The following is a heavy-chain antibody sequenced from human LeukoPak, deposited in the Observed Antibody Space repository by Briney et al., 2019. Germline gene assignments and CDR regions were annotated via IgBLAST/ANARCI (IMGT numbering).Heavy chain of an antibody. D-gene: IGHD3-22*01. Sequence: PSETLSLTCAVYGGSFSGYYWSWIRQPPGKGLEWIGEINRSGSTNYNPSLKSRVTISVDTSKNQFSLKLSSVTAADTAVYYCASNPYYYDSSGYSYWGQGTLVTVSS. V-gene: IGHV4-34*01. CDR2: INRSGST. CDR3: ASNPYYYDSSGYSY. CDR1: GGSFSGYY. J-gene: IGHJ4*02.